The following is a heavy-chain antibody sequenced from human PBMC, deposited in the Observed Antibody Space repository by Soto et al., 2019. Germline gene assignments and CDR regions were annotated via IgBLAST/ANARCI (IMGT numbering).Heavy chain of an antibody. V-gene: IGHV4-34*12. Sequence: TLSLTCAIYGASLGGFHWTWLRQAPGKGLEWIGELIHGGSTNYNPSLKGRVSFSLDTSKNQFSLHLMSVTAADTAVYYCARSPLGYDYVRQTWREVGDSFDIWGRGTLVTVSS. CDR2: LIHGGST. J-gene: IGHJ3*02. CDR1: GASLGGFH. D-gene: IGHD3-16*01. CDR3: ARSPLGYDYVRQTWREVGDSFDI.